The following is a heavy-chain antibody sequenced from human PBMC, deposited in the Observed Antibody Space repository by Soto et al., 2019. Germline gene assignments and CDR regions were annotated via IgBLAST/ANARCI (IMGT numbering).Heavy chain of an antibody. CDR2: INPNSGGT. V-gene: IGHV1-2*04. D-gene: IGHD1-26*01. CDR1: GYTFTGYY. J-gene: IGHJ4*02. CDR3: ARESPLGTNDY. Sequence: RASVKVSCKASGYTFTGYYMHWVRQAPGQGLEWMGWINPNSGGTNYAQKFQGWVTMTRDTSISTAYMELSRLRSDDTAVYYCARESPLGTNDYWGQGTLVTVSS.